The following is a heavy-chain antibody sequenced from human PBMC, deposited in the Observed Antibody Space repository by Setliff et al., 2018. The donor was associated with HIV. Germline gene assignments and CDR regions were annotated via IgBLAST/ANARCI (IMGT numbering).Heavy chain of an antibody. V-gene: IGHV3-23*01. CDR3: AKSGYCGSSTCRNYFYYMDV. CDR2: ISGSGIST. D-gene: IGHD2-2*01. Sequence: PGGSLRPSCAASGFTFSNYAMRWVRQAPGKGLAWVSGISGSGISTYNADSVKGRFTISRDNSNNTLYLQMNSLRAEDTAVYYCAKSGYCGSSTCRNYFYYMDVWGKGTTVTVSS. CDR1: GFTFSNYA. J-gene: IGHJ6*03.